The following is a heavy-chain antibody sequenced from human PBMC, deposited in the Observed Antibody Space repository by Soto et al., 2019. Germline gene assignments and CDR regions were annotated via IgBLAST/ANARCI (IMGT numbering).Heavy chain of an antibody. V-gene: IGHV3-49*04. Sequence: GSLRLSCTFSGXTSSDHSLTWVRQAPGKGLEWVAFTTSQSYGGTTEYAASLKGRLSISRDDSKNIAYLKMNSVQTADTAIYYCARDGDYYGMDVWGQGTTVTVSS. J-gene: IGHJ6*02. D-gene: IGHD3-3*01. CDR1: GXTSSDHS. CDR2: TTSQSYGGTT. CDR3: ARDGDYYGMDV.